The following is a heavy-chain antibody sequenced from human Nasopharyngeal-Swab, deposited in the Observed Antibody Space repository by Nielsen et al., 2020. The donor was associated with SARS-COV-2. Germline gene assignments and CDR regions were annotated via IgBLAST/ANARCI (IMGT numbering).Heavy chain of an antibody. CDR3: AKFDDYIWGSYRYTHSGLDY. D-gene: IGHD3-16*02. CDR2: IIPIFGTP. J-gene: IGHJ4*02. Sequence: WWRQASGQGLEGTGGIIPIFGTPNYAQKFQGRVTITADESTSTAYMELSSLRSEDTAVYYCAKFDDYIWGSYRYTHSGLDYWGQGTLVTVSS. V-gene: IGHV1-69*01.